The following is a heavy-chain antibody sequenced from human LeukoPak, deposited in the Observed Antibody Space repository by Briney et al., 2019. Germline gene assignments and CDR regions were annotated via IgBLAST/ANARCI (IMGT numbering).Heavy chain of an antibody. J-gene: IGHJ5*02. CDR1: GFTFSSHA. D-gene: IGHD6-6*01. CDR3: AKHSTSSEAPEFDP. V-gene: IGHV3-23*01. CDR2: ISGSGGST. Sequence: GGSLRLSCEASGFTFSSHAMSWVRQAPGKGLEWVSAISGSGGSTYYADSVKGRFTISRDNSKNTLYLQMNSLRAEDTAVYYCAKHSTSSEAPEFDPWGQGTLVTVSS.